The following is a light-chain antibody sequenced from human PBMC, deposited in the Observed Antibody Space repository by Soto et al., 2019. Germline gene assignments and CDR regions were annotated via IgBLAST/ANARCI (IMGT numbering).Light chain of an antibody. CDR3: SAWDASLNGYG. CDR1: SSNIGGKT. Sequence: QSVLTQPPSASGTPGQRVTISCSGSSSNIGGKTVNWYQQLPGTAPKLLIYSNYQRPSGVPDRFSGSKSGTSASLAISGLQSEDEADYYCSAWDASLNGYGFGTGTKVTVL. V-gene: IGLV1-44*01. CDR2: SNY. J-gene: IGLJ1*01.